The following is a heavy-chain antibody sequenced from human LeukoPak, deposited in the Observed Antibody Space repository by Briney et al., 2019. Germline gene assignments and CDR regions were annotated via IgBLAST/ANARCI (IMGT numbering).Heavy chain of an antibody. D-gene: IGHD3-3*01. CDR3: AKDHWSGAPLYYFDY. J-gene: IGHJ4*02. CDR2: ISGSGGST. V-gene: IGHV3-23*01. CDR1: GFTFITYG. Sequence: PGGSLRLSCAASGFTFITYGKSWVRQAPGKGLEWFSGISGSGGSTYYADSVKGRFTISRDNSKNTLYLQMNSLRADDTAVYYCAKDHWSGAPLYYFDYWGQGTLVTVSS.